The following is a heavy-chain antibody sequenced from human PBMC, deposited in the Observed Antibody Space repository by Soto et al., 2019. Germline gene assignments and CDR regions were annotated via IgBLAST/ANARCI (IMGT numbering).Heavy chain of an antibody. D-gene: IGHD1-1*01. CDR3: ARGLQGDYYYCYMDV. Sequence: QVQLQQWGAGLLKPSETLSLTCAVYGGSFSGYYWSWIRQPPGKGLEWIGEINHSGSTNYNPSLKSRVTISVDTSKNQFSLKLSSVTAADTAVYYCARGLQGDYYYCYMDVWGKGTTVTVSS. CDR2: INHSGST. J-gene: IGHJ6*03. CDR1: GGSFSGYY. V-gene: IGHV4-34*01.